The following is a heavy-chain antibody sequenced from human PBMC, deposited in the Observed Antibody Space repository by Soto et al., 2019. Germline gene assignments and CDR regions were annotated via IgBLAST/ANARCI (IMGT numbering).Heavy chain of an antibody. CDR2: IYYSGST. V-gene: IGHV4-30-4*01. D-gene: IGHD2-15*01. J-gene: IGHJ4*02. CDR1: GGSISSGDYY. Sequence: QVQLQESGPGLVKPSQTLSLTCTVSGGSISSGDYYWSWIRQPPGKGLEWIGYIYYSGSTYYNPYLKSRVTIAVDTSKNQFSLKLSSVTAADTAVYYCARVRTVVRDFDYWGQGTLVTVSS. CDR3: ARVRTVVRDFDY.